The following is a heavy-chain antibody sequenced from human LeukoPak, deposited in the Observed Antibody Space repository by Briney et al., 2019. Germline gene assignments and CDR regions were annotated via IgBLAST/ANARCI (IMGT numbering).Heavy chain of an antibody. CDR1: GFTFSSYG. J-gene: IGHJ4*02. V-gene: IGHV3-30*02. CDR3: AKDGPTWDY. CDR2: IRYDGSDK. Sequence: PGGSLRLSCAASGFTFSSYGMQWVRQAPGKGLEWVAFIRYDGSDKYYADSVRGRFTVSRDNSKNTLYLQMNCLRPEDTAVYYCAKDGPTWDYWGQGTLVTVSS.